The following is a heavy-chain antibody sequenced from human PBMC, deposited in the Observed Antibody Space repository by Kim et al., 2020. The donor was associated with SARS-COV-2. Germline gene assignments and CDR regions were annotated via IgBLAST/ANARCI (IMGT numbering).Heavy chain of an antibody. CDR1: GFTFSRYW. Sequence: GGSLRLSCAASGFTFSRYWMSWVRQAPGTGLEWVANIKQDGSEKYYVDSVKGRFTISRDNAKNSLYLQMNSLRAEDTAVYYCAGIVVVHAALGTWGQGTLVTVSS. V-gene: IGHV3-7*01. D-gene: IGHD2-2*01. CDR3: AGIVVVHAALGT. J-gene: IGHJ5*02. CDR2: IKQDGSEK.